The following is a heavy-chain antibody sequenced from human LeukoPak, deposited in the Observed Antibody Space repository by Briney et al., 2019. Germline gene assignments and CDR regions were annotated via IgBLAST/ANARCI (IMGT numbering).Heavy chain of an antibody. CDR1: GFTVSSNS. D-gene: IGHD2-8*01. CDR2: ISWNSGSI. V-gene: IGHV3-9*01. J-gene: IGHJ4*02. Sequence: QPGGSLRLSCTVSGFTVSSNSMSWVRQAPGKGLEWVSGISWNSGSIGYADSVKGRFTISRDNAKNSLYLQMNSLRAEDTALYYCAKDIMVYAIAPGDYWGQGTLVTVSS. CDR3: AKDIMVYAIAPGDY.